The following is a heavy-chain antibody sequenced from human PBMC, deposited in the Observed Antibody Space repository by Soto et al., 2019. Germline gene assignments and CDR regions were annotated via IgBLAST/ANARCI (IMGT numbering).Heavy chain of an antibody. CDR3: XXXXXXAVAGTALDY. J-gene: IGHJ4*02. D-gene: IGHD6-19*01. Sequence: EVQLLESGGGLVQPGGSLRLSCAASGFTLSSYAMSWVRHAPGKGLEWVSAISGSGGSTYYADSVKGRFTISRDNSKNTLXXXXXXXXXXXXXXXXXXXXXXXAVAGTALDYWGQGTLVTVSS. CDR1: GFTLSSYA. CDR2: ISGSGGST. V-gene: IGHV3-23*01.